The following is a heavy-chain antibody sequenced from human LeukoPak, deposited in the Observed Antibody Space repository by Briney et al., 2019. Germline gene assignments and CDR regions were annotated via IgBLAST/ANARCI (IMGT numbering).Heavy chain of an antibody. CDR3: ARRSAIAARIFDY. V-gene: IGHV4-39*01. J-gene: IGHJ4*02. CDR2: IYYSGST. Sequence: SQTLSLTCTVSGGSISSGSYYWSWLRQPPGKGLEWIGSIYYSGSTYYNPSLASRVTISVDTSKNQFSLRLTSVTAADTAVYYCARRSAIAARIFDYWGQGTLVTVSS. D-gene: IGHD6-13*01. CDR1: GGSISSGSYY.